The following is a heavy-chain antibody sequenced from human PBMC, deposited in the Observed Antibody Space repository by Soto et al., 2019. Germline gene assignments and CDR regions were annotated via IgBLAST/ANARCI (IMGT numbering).Heavy chain of an antibody. V-gene: IGHV1-2*02. J-gene: IGHJ4*02. CDR1: GHTFAGYF. Sequence: QVQLLQSGAEVRQPGASVKVSCTISGHTFAGYFVQWARLAPGHGLVWMGWINPKTGATKSAPTFQGRVTMTRDTSTTAVYMEIGGIKHDETAVYYCARPSSPGSDTALSLWGQGTPVTVSS. CDR2: INPKTGAT. CDR3: ARPSSPGSDTALSL. D-gene: IGHD2-2*01.